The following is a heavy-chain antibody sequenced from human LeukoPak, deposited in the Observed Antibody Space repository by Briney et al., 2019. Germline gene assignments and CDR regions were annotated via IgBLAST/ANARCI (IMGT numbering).Heavy chain of an antibody. CDR3: AAVGDGYNSYFDY. V-gene: IGHV1-2*02. Sequence: ASVKVSCKASGYTFTGYYMHWVRQAPGQGLECMGWINPNSGGTNYAQKFQGRVTMTRDTSISTAYMELSRLRSDDTAVYYCAAVGDGYNSYFDYWGQGTLVTASS. CDR1: GYTFTGYY. J-gene: IGHJ4*02. CDR2: INPNSGGT. D-gene: IGHD5-24*01.